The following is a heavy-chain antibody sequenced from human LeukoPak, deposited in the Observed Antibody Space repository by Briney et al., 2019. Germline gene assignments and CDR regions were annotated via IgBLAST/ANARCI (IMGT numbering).Heavy chain of an antibody. Sequence: ASVKVSCKVSGYTFTRFAFSWVRQAPGHGLEWMGRINAYNGKTEYSEKIQGSLTMATETSSSTLYLELRSLGSDDTAVYFCARDTPQHLKRFDDWGQGTLVTVSS. J-gene: IGHJ4*02. V-gene: IGHV1-18*01. CDR1: GYTFTRFA. D-gene: IGHD1-1*01. CDR2: INAYNGKT. CDR3: ARDTPQHLKRFDD.